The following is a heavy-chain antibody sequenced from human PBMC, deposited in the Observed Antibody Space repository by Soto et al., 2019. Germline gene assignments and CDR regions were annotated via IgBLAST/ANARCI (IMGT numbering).Heavy chain of an antibody. CDR3: AREGYSSSWPYNWFDP. J-gene: IGHJ5*02. CDR1: GSTFSDYY. Sequence: GGSLRLSCAASGSTFSDYYMSWIRQAPGKGLEWASYISSSGSTIYYADTVKGRFTNSRDNAKNSLYLQMNSLRAEDTAVYYCAREGYSSSWPYNWFDPWGQGTLVTVSS. V-gene: IGHV3-11*01. CDR2: ISSSGSTI. D-gene: IGHD6-13*01.